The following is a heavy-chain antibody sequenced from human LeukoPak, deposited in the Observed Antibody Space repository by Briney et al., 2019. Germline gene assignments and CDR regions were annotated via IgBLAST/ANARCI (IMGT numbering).Heavy chain of an antibody. D-gene: IGHD2-21*02. CDR2: IAGSSGYI. CDR1: GFTFSSYS. Sequence: GGSLRLSCAASGFTFSSYSMNWVRQAPGKGLEWVSSIAGSSGYISYADSVKGRFTISRDNAKKSLYLQMTSLTAEDTAVYYCARDRGAYCGGDCYLGFDYWGRGTLVTVSS. CDR3: ARDRGAYCGGDCYLGFDY. V-gene: IGHV3-21*01. J-gene: IGHJ4*01.